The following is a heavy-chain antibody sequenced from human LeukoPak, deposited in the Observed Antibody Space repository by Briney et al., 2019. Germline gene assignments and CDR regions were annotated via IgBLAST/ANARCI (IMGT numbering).Heavy chain of an antibody. Sequence: KPGGSLRLSCAASGFTFSSYSMNWVRQAPGKGLEWVSSISSSSSYIYYADSVKGRFTIARDNAKNSLYLQMNSLRAEDTAVYYCARDSSGWYRYGMDVWGQGTTVTVSS. CDR3: ARDSSGWYRYGMDV. D-gene: IGHD6-19*01. CDR2: ISSSSSYI. CDR1: GFTFSSYS. V-gene: IGHV3-21*01. J-gene: IGHJ6*02.